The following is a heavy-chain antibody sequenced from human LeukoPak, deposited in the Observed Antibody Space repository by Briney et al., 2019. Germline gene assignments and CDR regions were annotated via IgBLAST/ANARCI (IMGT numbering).Heavy chain of an antibody. CDR3: ARECRGWPCVAFDI. V-gene: IGHV4-31*03. J-gene: IGHJ3*02. CDR1: GGSISSGGYY. Sequence: SQTLSLTCTVSGGSISSGGYYWSWIRQHPGKGLEWIGYIYYSGSTYYNPSLKSRVTIPVDTSKNQFSLKLSSVTAADTAVYYCARECRGWPCVAFDIWGQGTMVTVSS. CDR2: IYYSGST. D-gene: IGHD6-19*01.